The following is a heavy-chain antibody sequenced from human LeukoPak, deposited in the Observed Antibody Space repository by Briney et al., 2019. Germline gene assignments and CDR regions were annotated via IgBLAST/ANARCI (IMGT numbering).Heavy chain of an antibody. J-gene: IGHJ4*02. V-gene: IGHV1-46*01. Sequence: ASVKVSYKASGYTFTSYGISWVRQAPGQGLEWMGIINPSGGSTSYAQKFQGRVTMTRDMSTSTVYMELSSLRSEDTAVYYCARGSTILDYWGQGTLVTVSS. D-gene: IGHD3-3*01. CDR3: ARGSTILDY. CDR2: INPSGGST. CDR1: GYTFTSYG.